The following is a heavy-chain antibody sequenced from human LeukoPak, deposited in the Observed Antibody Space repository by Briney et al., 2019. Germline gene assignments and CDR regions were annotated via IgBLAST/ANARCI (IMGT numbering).Heavy chain of an antibody. V-gene: IGHV4-61*05. CDR1: GGSISSRSYY. D-gene: IGHD3-22*01. CDR2: IYYSGST. CDR3: ARHYYDSSGYYPDAFDI. J-gene: IGHJ3*02. Sequence: SETLSLTCTVSGGSISSRSYYWGWIRQPPGKGLEWIGYIYYSGSTNYNPSLKSRVTISVDTSKNQFSLKLSSVTAADTAVYYCARHYYDSSGYYPDAFDIWGQGTMVTVSS.